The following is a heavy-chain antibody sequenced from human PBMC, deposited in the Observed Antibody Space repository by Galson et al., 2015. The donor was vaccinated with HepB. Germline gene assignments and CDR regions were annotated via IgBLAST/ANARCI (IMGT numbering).Heavy chain of an antibody. CDR3: ATTKFGSGAYWTLEI. V-gene: IGHV3-48*04. D-gene: IGHD4/OR15-4a*01. Sequence: SLRLSCAASGFTFSSYTMNWVRQTPGEGLQWVSYISTNGATIHYADSVKGRFTIARDNAKNTMWLQMNSLRAEDAAVYYCATTKFGSGAYWTLEIWGQGTLVTVSS. CDR1: GFTFSSYT. J-gene: IGHJ3*02. CDR2: ISTNGATI.